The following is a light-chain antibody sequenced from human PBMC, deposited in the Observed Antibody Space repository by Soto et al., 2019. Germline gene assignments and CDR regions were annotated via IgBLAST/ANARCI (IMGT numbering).Light chain of an antibody. Sequence: QSALTQPRSVSGSPGQSVAISCTGSSSDVGGYNSVSWYQQHPGKAPKLMIYDVSNRPSGVSNRFSGSKSGNTASLTISGLQAEDEADYYCSSYTSSSLDVFGTGTKVTVL. CDR2: DVS. J-gene: IGLJ1*01. CDR1: SSDVGGYNS. V-gene: IGLV2-14*01. CDR3: SSYTSSSLDV.